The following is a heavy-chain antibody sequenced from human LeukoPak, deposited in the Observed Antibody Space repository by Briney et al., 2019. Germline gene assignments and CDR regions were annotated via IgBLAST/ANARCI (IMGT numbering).Heavy chain of an antibody. J-gene: IGHJ4*02. CDR2: IPYDGSKK. D-gene: IGHD2-15*01. V-gene: IGHV3-30-3*01. CDR3: ARDGASRGAPDDD. CDR1: GFTFSSYA. Sequence: GRSLRLSCAASGFTFSSYAMHWVRQAPGKGLDWVAVIPYDGSKKYYADSVQGRFTISRDNSKNTMYLQMNSLRPEDTAVYYCARDGASRGAPDDDSGQGTLVTVSS.